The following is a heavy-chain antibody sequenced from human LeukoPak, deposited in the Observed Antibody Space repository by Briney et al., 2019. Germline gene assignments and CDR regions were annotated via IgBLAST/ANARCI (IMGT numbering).Heavy chain of an antibody. J-gene: IGHJ6*03. V-gene: IGHV4-4*09. CDR3: ARQGAPTVIPYYYYYMDV. D-gene: IGHD4-11*01. Sequence: PSETLSLTCTVSGGSISSYYWSWIRQPPGKGLEWIGYIYTSGSTNYNPSLKSRVTISVDTSKNQFSLKLSSVTAADTAVYYCARQGAPTVIPYYYYYMDVWGNGTTVTVSS. CDR2: IYTSGST. CDR1: GGSISSYY.